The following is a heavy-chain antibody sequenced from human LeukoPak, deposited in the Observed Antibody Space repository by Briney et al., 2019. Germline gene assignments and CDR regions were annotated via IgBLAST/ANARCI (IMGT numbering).Heavy chain of an antibody. J-gene: IGHJ3*02. Sequence: GASVKVSCKASGYTFTSYDINWVRQAPGQGLEWMGWISAYNGNTNYAQKLQGRVTMTTDTSTSTAYMELRSLRSDDTAVYYCARDATYDSSGYRAYDIWGQGTMVTVSS. CDR2: ISAYNGNT. V-gene: IGHV1-18*01. D-gene: IGHD3-22*01. CDR3: ARDATYDSSGYRAYDI. CDR1: GYTFTSYD.